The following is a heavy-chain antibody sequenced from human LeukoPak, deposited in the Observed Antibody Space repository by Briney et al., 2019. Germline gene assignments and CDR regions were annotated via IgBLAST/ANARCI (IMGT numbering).Heavy chain of an antibody. CDR2: IIPIFGTA. Sequence: SVKVSCKASGGTFSSYAISWVRQAPGQGLEWMGRIIPIFGTANYAQKLQGRVTITTDESTSTAYMELSSLRSEDTAVYYCAVTGLYNYYYYYYMDVWGKGTTVTVSS. CDR3: AVTGLYNYYYYYYMDV. V-gene: IGHV1-69*05. J-gene: IGHJ6*03. D-gene: IGHD7-27*01. CDR1: GGTFSSYA.